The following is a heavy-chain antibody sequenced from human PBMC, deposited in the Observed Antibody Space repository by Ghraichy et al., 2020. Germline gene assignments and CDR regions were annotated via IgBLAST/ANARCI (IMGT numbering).Heavy chain of an antibody. V-gene: IGHV4-34*01. CDR2: INHSGST. CDR3: ARTTFNVPIAARRCYFDY. D-gene: IGHD6-6*01. J-gene: IGHJ4*02. CDR1: GGSFSGYY. Sequence: LETLSLTCAVYGGSFSGYYWSWIRQPPGKGLEWIGEINHSGSTNYNPSLKSRVTISVDTSKNQFSLKLSSVTAADTAVYYCARTTFNVPIAARRCYFDYWGQGTLVTVSS.